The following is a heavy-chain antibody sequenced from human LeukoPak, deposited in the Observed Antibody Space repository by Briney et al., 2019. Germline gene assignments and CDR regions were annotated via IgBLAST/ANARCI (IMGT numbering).Heavy chain of an antibody. CDR1: GFTFRNSA. V-gene: IGHV3-23*01. Sequence: PGGSLRLSCAASGFTFRNSAMSWVRQAPGTGLEWVSSIGGHVHSTYYADSVIGRFTISRDDSKNTLYLQMNSLRANDTAIYYCANHRTPDRYHWNYFGYWGQGTLVTVSS. CDR2: IGGHVHST. J-gene: IGHJ4*02. CDR3: ANHRTPDRYHWNYFGY. D-gene: IGHD1-20*01.